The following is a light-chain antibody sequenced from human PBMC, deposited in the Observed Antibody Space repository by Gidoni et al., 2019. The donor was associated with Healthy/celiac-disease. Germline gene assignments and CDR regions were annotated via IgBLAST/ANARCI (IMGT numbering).Light chain of an antibody. CDR1: QSVSSN. CDR2: GAS. CDR3: QQYNNWPALT. J-gene: IGKJ4*01. Sequence: IVMTQSPATLSVSPGERATLPCRASQSVSSNLAWYQQKPGQAPRLLIYGASTRATGIPARFSGIGSGTEFTLTISSLQSEDFAVYYCQQYNNWPALTFGGGTKVEIK. V-gene: IGKV3-15*01.